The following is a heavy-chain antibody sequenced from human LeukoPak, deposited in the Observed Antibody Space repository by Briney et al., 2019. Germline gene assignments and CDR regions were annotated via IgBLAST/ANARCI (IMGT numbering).Heavy chain of an antibody. CDR1: GFTFSSYW. CDR3: ARGRYSYGY. Sequence: GGSLRLSCAASGFTFSSYWMSWVRQAPGKGLEWVANIKQDGSEMHYVDSVKGRFTISRDNTKNSLFLQMNSLRAEDTAVYYCARGRYSYGYWGQGTLVTVSS. J-gene: IGHJ4*02. D-gene: IGHD5-18*01. CDR2: IKQDGSEM. V-gene: IGHV3-7*03.